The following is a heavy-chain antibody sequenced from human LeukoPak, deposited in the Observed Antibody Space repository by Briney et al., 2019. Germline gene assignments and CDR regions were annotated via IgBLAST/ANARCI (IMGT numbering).Heavy chain of an antibody. CDR2: IQNDGSNK. CDR3: ASLLVGTNFDY. V-gene: IGHV3-30*02. CDR1: GFSFSNYG. Sequence: GGSLRLSCAASGFSFSNYGIHWVRQAPGKGLEWVAFIQNDGSNKYYAVSVKGRFTISRDNSKNTLYLQMNSLRADDTAVYYCASLLVGTNFDYWGQGTLVTVSS. D-gene: IGHD1-26*01. J-gene: IGHJ4*02.